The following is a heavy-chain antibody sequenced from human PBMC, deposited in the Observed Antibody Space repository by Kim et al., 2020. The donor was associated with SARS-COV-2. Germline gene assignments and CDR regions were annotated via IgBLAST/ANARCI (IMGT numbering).Heavy chain of an antibody. CDR3: ARRNTAFHLDY. V-gene: IGHV3-23*01. D-gene: IGHD2-21*02. CDR1: GFTFSGYG. CDR2: ISASGDRT. J-gene: IGHJ4*02. Sequence: GGSLRLSCAASGFTFSGYGMTWVRQAPEKGLEWVSAISASGDRTYYADSLKGRFTISRDNSKNTLYLQLFALTAEDTAVYYCARRNTAFHLDYWGQGTQV.